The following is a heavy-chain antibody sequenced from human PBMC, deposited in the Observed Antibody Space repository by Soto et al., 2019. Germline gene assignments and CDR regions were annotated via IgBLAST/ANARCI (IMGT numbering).Heavy chain of an antibody. Sequence: PGGSLRLSCAASGFTFSSYAMHWVRQAPGKGLEYVSAISSNGGSTYYANSVKGRFTISRDNSKNTLYLQMGSLRAEDMAVYYCARDGAYSGYDFDYWGQGTLVTVSS. J-gene: IGHJ4*02. V-gene: IGHV3-64*01. CDR3: ARDGAYSGYDFDY. CDR1: GFTFSSYA. D-gene: IGHD5-12*01. CDR2: ISSNGGST.